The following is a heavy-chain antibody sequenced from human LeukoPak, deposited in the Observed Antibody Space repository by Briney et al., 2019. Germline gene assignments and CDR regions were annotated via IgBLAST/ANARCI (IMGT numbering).Heavy chain of an antibody. J-gene: IGHJ4*02. Sequence: SETLSLTCTVSGGSISSYYWSWIRQPPGKGLEWIGYIYYSGSTNYNPSLRSRVTISVDTSKEQFSLKLSSVTAADTAFYYCARDTSWYTGYDGGLDYWGQGTQVAVSS. CDR2: IYYSGST. V-gene: IGHV4-59*01. CDR3: ARDTSWYTGYDGGLDY. D-gene: IGHD5-12*01. CDR1: GGSISSYY.